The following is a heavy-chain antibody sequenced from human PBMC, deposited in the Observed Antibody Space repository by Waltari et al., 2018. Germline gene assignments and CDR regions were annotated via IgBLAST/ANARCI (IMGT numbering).Heavy chain of an antibody. CDR2: IKSDGSAT. CDR1: GFTVGSSG. CDR3: ASDVHSGRYGWFDP. V-gene: IGHV3-74*02. J-gene: IGHJ5*02. Sequence: VQLVESGGGVVQPGRSLRLSYTASGFTVGSSGMRWVRQVPGKGLVWVSRIKSDGSATSYADSVKGRFTISRDNAKNTVYLQMNSLRVEDTAVYHCASDVHSGRYGWFDPWGQGTLVTVSS. D-gene: IGHD1-26*01.